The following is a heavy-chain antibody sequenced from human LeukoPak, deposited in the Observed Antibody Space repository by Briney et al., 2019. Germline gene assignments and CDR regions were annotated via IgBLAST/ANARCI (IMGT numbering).Heavy chain of an antibody. CDR1: GFNFNTYA. D-gene: IGHD2/OR15-2a*01. V-gene: IGHV3-30*04. CDR2: VLFDGSDQ. Sequence: GGSLRLSCAASGFNFNTYAMKWVRQAPGKGLEWLAVVLFDGSDQYYTDSVQGRFTISRDNSQNTLYLQMDSLRVEDTAVYYCARVSKPGWYDYYYMDVWGKGTTVTVSS. J-gene: IGHJ6*03. CDR3: ARVSKPGWYDYYYMDV.